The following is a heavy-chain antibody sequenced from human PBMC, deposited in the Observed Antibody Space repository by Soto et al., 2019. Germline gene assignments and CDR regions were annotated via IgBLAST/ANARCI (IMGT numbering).Heavy chain of an antibody. Sequence: QVQLQESGPGLVKPSGTLSLTCAVSGASISSSNWWSWVRQAPGKGLEWIGEIHHGGSTNYNPSLESRVTISVDKSKNQFSLKLSSVTAADTAVYYCARYDYGSGNDYNIDYWGQGTLVTVSS. D-gene: IGHD3-10*01. CDR2: IHHGGST. V-gene: IGHV4-4*02. CDR1: GASISSSNW. CDR3: ARYDYGSGNDYNIDY. J-gene: IGHJ4*02.